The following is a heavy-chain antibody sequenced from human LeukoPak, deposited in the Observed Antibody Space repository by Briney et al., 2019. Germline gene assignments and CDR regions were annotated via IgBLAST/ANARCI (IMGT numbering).Heavy chain of an antibody. Sequence: PGGSLRLSCAASGFTFSNYWMHWVRQVPGKGLVWVSRINDDGSATFYADSVKGRFTISRDNAKNTLFLQINSLRAEDTAVYYCAREYYYDSSGYYKYYFDYWGQGTLVTVSS. CDR3: AREYYYDSSGYYKYYFDY. CDR1: GFTFSNYW. D-gene: IGHD3-22*01. V-gene: IGHV3-74*01. CDR2: INDDGSAT. J-gene: IGHJ4*02.